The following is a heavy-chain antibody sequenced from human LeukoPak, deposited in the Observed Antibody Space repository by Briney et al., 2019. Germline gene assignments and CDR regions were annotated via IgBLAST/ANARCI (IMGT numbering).Heavy chain of an antibody. CDR2: ISGSGGST. CDR3: AKDSSGDGYNTY. D-gene: IGHD5-24*01. CDR1: GFTFSSYA. V-gene: IGHV3-23*01. Sequence: PGGSLRLSCAASGFTFSSYAMSWVRQAPGKGLEWVSAISGSGGSTYYADSVKGRFTISRDNSKNTLYLQMSSLRAEDTAVYYCAKDSSGDGYNTYWGQGTLVTVSS. J-gene: IGHJ4*02.